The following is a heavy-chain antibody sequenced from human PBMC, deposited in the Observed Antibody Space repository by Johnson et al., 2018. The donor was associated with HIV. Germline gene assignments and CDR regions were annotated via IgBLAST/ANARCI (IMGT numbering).Heavy chain of an antibody. CDR3: AKDIGYSSGLGNTAFDM. CDR1: GFSVSSNY. V-gene: IGHV3-9*01. J-gene: IGHJ3*02. Sequence: VQLVESGGGLVQPGGSLRLSCAASGFSVSSNYMSWVRQAPGKGLEWVSGINWNSGSMDYADSVKGRFTISRDNAKSSLFLQMSGLRAGDTALYYCAKDIGYSSGLGNTAFDMWGLGTMVTVSS. CDR2: INWNSGSM. D-gene: IGHD6-19*01.